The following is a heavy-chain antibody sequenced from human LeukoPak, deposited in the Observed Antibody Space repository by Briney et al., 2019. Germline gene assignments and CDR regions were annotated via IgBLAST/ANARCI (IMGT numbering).Heavy chain of an antibody. CDR2: ISYDGSNK. V-gene: IGHV3-30*18. J-gene: IGHJ5*02. CDR1: GFTFSSYG. D-gene: IGHD2-2*01. Sequence: GGSLTLSCAASGFTFSSYGMHWVRQAPGKGLEWVAVISYDGSNKYYADSVKGRFTISRDNSKNTLYLQMNSLRAEDTAVYYCAKRGGYCSSTSCYRWFDPWGQGTLVTVSS. CDR3: AKRGGYCSSTSCYRWFDP.